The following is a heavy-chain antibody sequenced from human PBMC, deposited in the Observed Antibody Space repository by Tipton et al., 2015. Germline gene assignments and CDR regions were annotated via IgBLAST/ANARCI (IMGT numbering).Heavy chain of an antibody. Sequence: TLSLTCAVSAYSISSDYYWGWIRQPPGRGLEWIGYIYHSASSNYNPSLKSRVTISLDTSKNQVSLKLSSVTAADTAVYYCASGHGDYVNGMDVWGQGTTVTVSS. J-gene: IGHJ6*02. CDR2: IYHSASS. V-gene: IGHV4-38-2*01. CDR3: ASGHGDYVNGMDV. CDR1: AYSISSDYY. D-gene: IGHD4-17*01.